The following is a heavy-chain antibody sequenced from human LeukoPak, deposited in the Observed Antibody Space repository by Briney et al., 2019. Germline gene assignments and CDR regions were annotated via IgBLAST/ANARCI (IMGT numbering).Heavy chain of an antibody. CDR1: GGSFSGYY. J-gene: IGHJ4*02. CDR3: ARAVLSDYYGSGSYYIYGY. Sequence: SETLSLTCAVYGGSFSGYYWSWIRQPPGKGPEWIGEINHSGSTNYNPSLKSRVTISVDTSKNQFSLKLSSVTAADTAVYYCARAVLSDYYGSGSYYIYGYWGQGTLVTVSS. D-gene: IGHD3-10*01. CDR2: INHSGST. V-gene: IGHV4-34*01.